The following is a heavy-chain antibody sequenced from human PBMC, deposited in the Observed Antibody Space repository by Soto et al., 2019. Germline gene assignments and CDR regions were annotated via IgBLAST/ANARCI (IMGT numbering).Heavy chain of an antibody. CDR3: ASSRGYDYYYLDF. Sequence: PGGSLRLSCAASGFTFSTCPMSWVRQAPGKGLEWVSVISGSGGATYYADSVKGRFTISRDNSKNTVYLQMISLRAEDTAVYYCASSRGYDYYYLDFWGQGIPVTVSS. CDR2: ISGSGGAT. J-gene: IGHJ4*02. CDR1: GFTFSTCP. D-gene: IGHD5-12*01. V-gene: IGHV3-23*01.